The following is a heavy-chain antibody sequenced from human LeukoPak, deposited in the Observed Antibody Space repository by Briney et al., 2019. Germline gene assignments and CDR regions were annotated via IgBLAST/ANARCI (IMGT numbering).Heavy chain of an antibody. D-gene: IGHD1-26*01. Sequence: PGGSLRLSCAASGFTFANYAMNWFRHTPGKGLEWLSYISSTNAIYYADSMKGRFTISRDNAKESLYLQMNSLRAEDTAVYYCARDDKWAFDYWGQGTLVTVSS. CDR1: GFTFANYA. CDR2: ISSTNAI. V-gene: IGHV3-69-1*02. J-gene: IGHJ4*02. CDR3: ARDDKWAFDY.